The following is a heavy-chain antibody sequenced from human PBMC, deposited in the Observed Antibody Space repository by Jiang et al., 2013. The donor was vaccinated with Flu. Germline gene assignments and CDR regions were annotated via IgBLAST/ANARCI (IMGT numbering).Heavy chain of an antibody. V-gene: IGHV3-23*01. J-gene: IGHJ3*02. Sequence: QLLESGGGLVQPGGSLRLSCAASEFTFSSYAMSWVRQAPGRGLEWVSAISSSGSSTVYADSVKGRFTISRDNSKNTLYLQMNSLRAEDTAVFYCAKRGSYGFAAAGNGFDIWGQGTMVIVSS. CDR2: ISSSGSST. D-gene: IGHD6-13*01. CDR3: AKRGSYGFAAAGNGFDI. CDR1: EFTFSSYA.